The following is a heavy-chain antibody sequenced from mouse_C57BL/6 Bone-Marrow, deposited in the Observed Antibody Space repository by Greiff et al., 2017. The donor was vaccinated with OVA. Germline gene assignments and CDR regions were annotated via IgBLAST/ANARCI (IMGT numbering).Heavy chain of an antibody. CDR2: IRNKANNHAT. V-gene: IGHV6-6*01. D-gene: IGHD2-3*01. CDR3: TSRWLLLRFAY. Sequence: EVKLMESGGGLVQPGGSMKLSCAASGFTFSDAWMDWVRQSPEKGLEWVAEIRNKANNHATYYAESVKGRFTISRDDSKSSVYLQMNSLRAEDTGIYYCTSRWLLLRFAYWGQGTLVTVSA. J-gene: IGHJ3*01. CDR1: GFTFSDAW.